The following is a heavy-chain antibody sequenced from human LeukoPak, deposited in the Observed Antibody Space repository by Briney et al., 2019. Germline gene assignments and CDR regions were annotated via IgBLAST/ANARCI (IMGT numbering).Heavy chain of an antibody. Sequence: SVKVSCKASGGTFSSYAISWVRQAPGQGLEWMGGIIPIFGTANYAQKFQGRVTITADESTSTAYVELSSLRSEDTAVYYCASLPLWFGEFSINNWFDPWGQGTLVTVSS. D-gene: IGHD3-10*01. CDR1: GGTFSSYA. J-gene: IGHJ5*02. CDR2: IIPIFGTA. CDR3: ASLPLWFGEFSINNWFDP. V-gene: IGHV1-69*13.